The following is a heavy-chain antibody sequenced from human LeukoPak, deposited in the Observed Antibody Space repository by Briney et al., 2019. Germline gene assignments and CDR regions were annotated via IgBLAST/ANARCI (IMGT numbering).Heavy chain of an antibody. CDR3: ARETLYSGSYRYYYYGMDV. D-gene: IGHD1-26*01. V-gene: IGHV4-59*01. J-gene: IGHJ6*02. CDR1: GGSISSYY. Sequence: PSETLSLTCTVSGGSISSYYWSWIRQPPGKGLEWIGYIYYSGSTNYNPSLKSRVTISVDTSKNQFSLKLSSVTAADTAVYYCARETLYSGSYRYYYYGMDVWGQGTTVTVSS. CDR2: IYYSGST.